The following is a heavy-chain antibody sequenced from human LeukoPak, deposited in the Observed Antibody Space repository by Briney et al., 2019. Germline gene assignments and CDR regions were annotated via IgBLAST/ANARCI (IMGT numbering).Heavy chain of an antibody. CDR1: GFPFSTYG. J-gene: IGHJ4*02. Sequence: GESLRLSCAASGFPFSTYGMHWVRQAPATGLDWVAFLRYDGSTKSYADSVKRRFTISTDNSKNTLYLQMNSLRAEDTAVYYCAKDGRYFDWLLYNYFDYWGQGTLVTVSS. V-gene: IGHV3-30*02. D-gene: IGHD3-9*01. CDR3: AKDGRYFDWLLYNYFDY. CDR2: LRYDGSTK.